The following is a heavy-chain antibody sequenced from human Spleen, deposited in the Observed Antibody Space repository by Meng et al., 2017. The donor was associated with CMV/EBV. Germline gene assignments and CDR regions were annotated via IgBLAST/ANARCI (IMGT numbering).Heavy chain of an antibody. D-gene: IGHD3-10*01. CDR3: ATRYYYGSGSFETDY. Sequence: GRSLRLSCEASGFIFDDYGMIWVRQAPGKGLEWVSAINWNGNRTGYADSVKGRFTISRDNAKNSLYLQMNSLRVDDTALYYCATRYYYGSGSFETDYWGRGTLVTVSS. CDR1: GFIFDDYG. CDR2: INWNGNRT. J-gene: IGHJ4*02. V-gene: IGHV3-20*04.